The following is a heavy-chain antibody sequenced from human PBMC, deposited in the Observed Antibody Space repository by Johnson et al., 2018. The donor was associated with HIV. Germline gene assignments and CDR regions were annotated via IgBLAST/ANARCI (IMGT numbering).Heavy chain of an antibody. Sequence: VQLVESGGDLVQPGGSLRLSCVASGFTFSNYAMHWVRQAPGKGLEFVAAIDSNGGGTYYADSVQGRFTLSRDNSKNTLYLQMGRMRVEDMAVYYCARVGSGSYYARDAFDVWGQGTMVTVSS. CDR3: ARVGSGSYYARDAFDV. CDR1: GFTFSNYA. J-gene: IGHJ3*01. CDR2: IDSNGGGT. V-gene: IGHV3-64*07. D-gene: IGHD3-10*01.